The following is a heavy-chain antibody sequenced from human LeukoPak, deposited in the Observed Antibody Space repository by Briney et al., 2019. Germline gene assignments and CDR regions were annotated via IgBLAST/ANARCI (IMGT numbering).Heavy chain of an antibody. Sequence: SETLSLTCTVSGGSISSYYWSWLRQPPGKGLEWIGYIYYSGSTNYNPSLKSRVTISVDTSKNQFSLKLSSVTAADTAVYYCARAWIPQLAFDYWGQGTLSPSPQ. CDR2: IYYSGST. J-gene: IGHJ4*02. CDR1: GGSISSYY. D-gene: IGHD6-13*01. CDR3: ARAWIPQLAFDY. V-gene: IGHV4-59*01.